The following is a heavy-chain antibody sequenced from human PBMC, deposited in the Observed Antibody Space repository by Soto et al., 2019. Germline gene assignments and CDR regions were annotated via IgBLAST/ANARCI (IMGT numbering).Heavy chain of an antibody. CDR1: GFTFSSYA. V-gene: IGHV3-23*01. D-gene: IGHD2-21*02. CDR2: ISGSGGST. CDR3: AKELEPAYCGGDCYSPPHFDY. Sequence: GGSLRLSCAASGFTFSSYAMSWVRQAPGKGLEWVSAISGSGGSTYYADSVKGRFTISRDNSKNTLYLQMNSLRAEDTAVYYCAKELEPAYCGGDCYSPPHFDYWGQGTLVTVSS. J-gene: IGHJ4*02.